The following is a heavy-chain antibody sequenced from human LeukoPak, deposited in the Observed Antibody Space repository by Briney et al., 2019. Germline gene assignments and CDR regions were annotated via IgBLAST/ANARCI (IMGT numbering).Heavy chain of an antibody. D-gene: IGHD3-22*01. V-gene: IGHV3-21*01. Sequence: KPGGSLRLSCAASGFTFSSYAMSWVRQAPGKGLEWVSSISSSSSYIYYADSVKGRFTISRDNAKNSLYLQMNSLRAEDTAVYYCARDSEAYYYDSSGYSHWGQGTLVTVSS. CDR3: ARDSEAYYYDSSGYSH. CDR2: ISSSSSYI. J-gene: IGHJ4*02. CDR1: GFTFSSYA.